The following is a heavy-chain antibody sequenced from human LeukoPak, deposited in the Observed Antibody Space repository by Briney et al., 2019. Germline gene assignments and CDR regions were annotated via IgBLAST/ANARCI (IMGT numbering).Heavy chain of an antibody. CDR1: GFTFSSYA. Sequence: PGGSLRLSCAASGFTFSSYAMSWVRQAPGKGLEWVSAISGSGGSTYYADSVKGRFTISRDNSKNTLYLQMNSLRAEDTAVYYCAKAAELLRYYYYYYMDVWGKGTTVTVSS. CDR3: AKAAELLRYYYYYYMDV. V-gene: IGHV3-23*01. J-gene: IGHJ6*03. D-gene: IGHD3-10*01. CDR2: ISGSGGST.